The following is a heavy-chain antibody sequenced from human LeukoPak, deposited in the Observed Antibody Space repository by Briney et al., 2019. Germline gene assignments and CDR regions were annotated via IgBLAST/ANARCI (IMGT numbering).Heavy chain of an antibody. D-gene: IGHD3-10*01. Sequence: PGGSLRLSCAASGFTFSSYEMNWVRQAPGKGLEWVSVIYSGGRTFYADSVRGRFTISRDNSKNTLFLQMNSLRAEDTAVYYCARDQYYDSGTYSYYYMDVWGKGTTVTVSS. CDR2: IYSGGRT. J-gene: IGHJ6*03. V-gene: IGHV3-53*01. CDR3: ARDQYYDSGTYSYYYMDV. CDR1: GFTFSSYE.